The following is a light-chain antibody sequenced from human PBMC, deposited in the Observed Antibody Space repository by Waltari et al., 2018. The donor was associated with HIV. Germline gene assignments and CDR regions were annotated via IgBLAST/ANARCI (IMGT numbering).Light chain of an antibody. CDR2: DVN. V-gene: IGLV2-11*01. J-gene: IGLJ3*02. CDR1: ISDVGGYDF. Sequence: QSALTQPRSVSGSPGQSVTISCTGSISDVGGYDFVSWHQQHPDNAPKLIIYDVNKRASGVTVRFSGSKSGNTASLTISGLQSEDEADYYCCSYAGTSWIFGGGTKLTVL. CDR3: CSYAGTSWI.